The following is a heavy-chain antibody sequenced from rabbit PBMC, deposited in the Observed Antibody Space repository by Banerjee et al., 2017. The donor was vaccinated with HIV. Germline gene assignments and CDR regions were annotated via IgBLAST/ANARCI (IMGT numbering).Heavy chain of an antibody. CDR1: GFSFSSSYW. CDR2: ISTGDGST. J-gene: IGHJ4*01. D-gene: IGHD7-1*01. Sequence: QSLEESGGDLVKPGASLTLTCTASGFSFSSSYWICWVRQAPGKGLEWIGCISTGDGSTYYASWVDGRFSISRENTQNTVSLQMNSLTAADTATYFCASDVGYAGYGAVTGAFDLWGPGTLVTVS. CDR3: ASDVGYAGYGAVTGAFDL. V-gene: IGHV1S40*01.